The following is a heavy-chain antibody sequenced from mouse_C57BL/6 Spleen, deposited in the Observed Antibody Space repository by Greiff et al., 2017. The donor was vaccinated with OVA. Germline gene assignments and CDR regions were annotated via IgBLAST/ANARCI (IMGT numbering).Heavy chain of an antibody. J-gene: IGHJ2*01. CDR2: IDPSDSYT. CDR1: GYTFTSYW. CDR3: ASDGY. V-gene: IGHV1-59*01. Sequence: QVQLQQSGAELVRPGTSVKLSCKASGYTFTSYWMHWVKQRPGQGLEWIGVIDPSDSYTNYNQKFKGKATLTVDTSSSTAYMQLSSLTSEDSAVYYCASDGYWGQGTTLTVSS.